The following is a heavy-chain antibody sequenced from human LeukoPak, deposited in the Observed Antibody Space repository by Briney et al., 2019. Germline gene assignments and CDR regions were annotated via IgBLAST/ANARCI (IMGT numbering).Heavy chain of an antibody. CDR1: GGSISSYY. J-gene: IGHJ4*02. CDR2: IHTSGTT. Sequence: PSETLSLTCSVSGGSISSYYWIWIRQPAGKELEWVGRIHTSGTTNYNPSLKSRLIMSVDTSKNQFSLKLTSVTAADTALYYCARSEPRNTWSHFDSWGQATLVTVSS. V-gene: IGHV4-4*07. D-gene: IGHD1/OR15-1a*01. CDR3: ARSEPRNTWSHFDS.